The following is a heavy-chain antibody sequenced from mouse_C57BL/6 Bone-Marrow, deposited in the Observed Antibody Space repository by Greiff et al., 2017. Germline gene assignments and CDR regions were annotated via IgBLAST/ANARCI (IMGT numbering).Heavy chain of an antibody. Sequence: VKLQESGAELVRPGTSVKMSCKASGYTFTSYWMHWVKQRPGQGLEWIGEIDPSASYTNYNQKFKGKSTLTVDKSSSTAYMQLSSLTSEDSAVYYCARSDYYGSNPDYWGQGTTLTVSS. CDR2: IDPSASYT. V-gene: IGHV1-69*01. J-gene: IGHJ2*01. CDR3: ARSDYYGSNPDY. D-gene: IGHD1-1*01. CDR1: GYTFTSYW.